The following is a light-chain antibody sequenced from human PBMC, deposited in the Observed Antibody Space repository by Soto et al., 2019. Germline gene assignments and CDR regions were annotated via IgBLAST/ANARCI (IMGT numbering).Light chain of an antibody. CDR2: GAL. CDR1: QLVVTSH. V-gene: IGKV3-20*01. Sequence: EIVLTQSPGTLSSSPGERATLSCRASQLVVTSHLHWYQHKPGQAPRLLISGALTRATGVPDRFSGSGSGTDFALTISRLEPEDCAVYYCQLFGRSPTFGPGTKVHIQ. CDR3: QLFGRSPT. J-gene: IGKJ3*01.